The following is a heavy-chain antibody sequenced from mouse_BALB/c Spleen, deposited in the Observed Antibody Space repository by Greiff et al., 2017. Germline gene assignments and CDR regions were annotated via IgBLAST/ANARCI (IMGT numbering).Heavy chain of an antibody. Sequence: VKLMESGAELVRPGASVTLSCKASGYTFTDYEMHWVKQTPVHGLEWIGAIDPETGGTAYNQKFKGKATLTADKSSSTAYMELRSLTSEDSAVYYCTRWQTGAWFAYWGQGTLVTVSA. D-gene: IGHD4-1*01. J-gene: IGHJ3*01. CDR1: GYTFTDYE. CDR3: TRWQTGAWFAY. CDR2: IDPETGGT. V-gene: IGHV1-15*01.